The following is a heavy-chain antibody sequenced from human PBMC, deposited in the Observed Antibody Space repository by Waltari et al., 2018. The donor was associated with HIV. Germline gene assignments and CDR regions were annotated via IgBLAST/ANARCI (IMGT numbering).Heavy chain of an antibody. CDR1: GLTFSTYG. CDR2: ISSTSTTI. D-gene: IGHD3-16*01. J-gene: IGHJ4*02. V-gene: IGHV3-48*01. CDR3: AGDITLTPGPDY. Sequence: EVHLVESGGGPVQPGGSLRLSCAASGLTFSTYGMNWVRQAPGKGLGWISYISSTSTTIFYADPMKGRCTISRDNAKNSLDLQMNNLRAEDTAVYYCAGDITLTPGPDYWGQGTLVTVSS.